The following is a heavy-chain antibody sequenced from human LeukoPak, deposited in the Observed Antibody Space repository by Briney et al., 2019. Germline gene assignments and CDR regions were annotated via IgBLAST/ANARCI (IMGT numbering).Heavy chain of an antibody. CDR3: ASEPRVNYGDYARGCLNY. J-gene: IGHJ4*02. CDR2: ISSSSSYI. D-gene: IGHD4-17*01. V-gene: IGHV3-21*01. Sequence: PGGSLRLSCAASGFTFSSYSMNWVRQAPGKGLEWVSSISSSSSYIYYADSVKGRFTISRDNAKNSLYLQMNSLRAEDTAVYYCASEPRVNYGDYARGCLNYWGQGTLVTVSS. CDR1: GFTFSSYS.